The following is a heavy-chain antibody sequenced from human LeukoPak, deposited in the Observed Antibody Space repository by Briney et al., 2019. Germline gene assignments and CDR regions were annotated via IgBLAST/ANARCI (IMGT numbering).Heavy chain of an antibody. CDR1: GGSISSYY. V-gene: IGHV4-4*07. Sequence: PSETLSLTCTVSGGSISSYYWSWIRQPAGKGLEWIGRIYTSGSTNYNPSLKSRVTMSVDTSKNQFSLKLSSVTAADMAVYYCARVSGSGSRPYYYYYYMDVWGKGTTVTVSS. CDR3: ARVSGSGSRPYYYYYYMDV. J-gene: IGHJ6*03. D-gene: IGHD3-10*01. CDR2: IYTSGST.